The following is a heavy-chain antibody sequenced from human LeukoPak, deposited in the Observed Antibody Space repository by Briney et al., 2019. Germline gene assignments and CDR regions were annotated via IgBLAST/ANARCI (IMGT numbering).Heavy chain of an antibody. V-gene: IGHV1-69*04. D-gene: IGHD5-18*01. Sequence: ASVKVSCKASGGTFSSYAISWVRQAPGQGLEWMGRIIPILGIANYAQKFQGRVTITADKSTSTAYMELSSLRSADTAVYYCARDDRDTAMVDYWGQGTLVTVSS. CDR1: GGTFSSYA. J-gene: IGHJ4*02. CDR3: ARDDRDTAMVDY. CDR2: IIPILGIA.